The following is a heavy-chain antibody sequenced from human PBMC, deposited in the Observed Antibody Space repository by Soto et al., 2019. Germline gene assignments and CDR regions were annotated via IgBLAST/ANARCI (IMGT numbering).Heavy chain of an antibody. D-gene: IGHD2-15*01. CDR3: ARGSTLVVVVAATPGWFDP. CDR1: GGSFSGYY. V-gene: IGHV4-34*01. CDR2: INHSGST. J-gene: IGHJ5*02. Sequence: QVQLQQWGAGLLKPSETLSLTCAVYGGSFSGYYWSWIRQPPGKGLEWIGEINHSGSTNYNPSLKSRVTISVDTSKNQFSLKLSSVTAADTAVYYCARGSTLVVVVAATPGWFDPCGQGTLVTVSS.